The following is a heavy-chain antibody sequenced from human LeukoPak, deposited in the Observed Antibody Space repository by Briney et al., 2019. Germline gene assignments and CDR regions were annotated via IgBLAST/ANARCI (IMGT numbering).Heavy chain of an antibody. D-gene: IGHD3-9*01. V-gene: IGHV1-69*04. CDR2: IIPILGIA. Sequence: PVASVKVSCKASGGTFSSYAISWVRQAPGQGLEWMGRIIPILGIANYAQKFQGRVTITADKSTSTAYMELSSLRSEDTAVYYRAAYDILRGGFDPWGQGTLVTVSS. CDR1: GGTFSSYA. CDR3: AAYDILRGGFDP. J-gene: IGHJ5*02.